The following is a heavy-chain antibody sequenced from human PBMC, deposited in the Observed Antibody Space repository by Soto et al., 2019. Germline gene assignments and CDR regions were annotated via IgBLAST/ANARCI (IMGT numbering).Heavy chain of an antibody. CDR3: ARDRDCSGGSCPRGAFDI. Sequence: QVQLQESGPGLVKPSQTLSLTCTVSGGSISSGGYYWSWIRQHPGKVLEWIGYIYYSGSTYYNPSLKSRVTMSVETSTNQISQTLSSVTAADTAWDYCARDRDCSGGSCPRGAFDIWVQGTMVTVSS. CDR2: IYYSGST. CDR1: GGSISSGGYY. V-gene: IGHV4-31*03. J-gene: IGHJ3*02. D-gene: IGHD2-15*01.